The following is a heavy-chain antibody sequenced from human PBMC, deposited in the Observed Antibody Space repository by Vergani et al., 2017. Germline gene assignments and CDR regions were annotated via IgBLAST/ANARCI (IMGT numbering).Heavy chain of an antibody. D-gene: IGHD3-10*01. CDR1: GYTFTGYY. Sequence: QVQLVQSGAEVKKTGASVKVFCKASGYTFTGYYMHWVRQAPGQGLEWMGWTNPNSGGTNYAQKIQGRVTMTRDTSISTAYMELSRLRSDDTAVYYCARGRGLCRTRPTDAFDIWGQGRMVTVPS. J-gene: IGHJ3*02. CDR3: ARGRGLCRTRPTDAFDI. CDR2: TNPNSGGT. V-gene: IGHV1-2*02.